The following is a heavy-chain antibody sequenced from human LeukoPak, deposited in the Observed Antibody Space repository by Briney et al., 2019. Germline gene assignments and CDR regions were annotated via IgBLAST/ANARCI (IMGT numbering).Heavy chain of an antibody. CDR3: ARATPTRGYCTGSVCFECDNYFQH. D-gene: IGHD2-8*02. J-gene: IGHJ1*01. CDR1: GYTFTGYY. CDR2: INPNSGGT. V-gene: IGHV1-2*02. Sequence: ASVKVSCKASGYTFTGYYMHWVRQAPGQGLEWMGWINPNSGGTNYAQKFQGRVTMTRDTSISTAYMELSRLRSDDTAVYYCARATPTRGYCTGSVCFECDNYFQHWGQGTLVTVSS.